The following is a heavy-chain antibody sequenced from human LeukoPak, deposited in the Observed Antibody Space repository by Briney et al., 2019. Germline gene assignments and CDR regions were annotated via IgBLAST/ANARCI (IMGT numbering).Heavy chain of an antibody. CDR2: INPNSGGT. CDR1: GYAFTGYY. D-gene: IGHD3-22*01. V-gene: IGHV1-2*02. CDR3: ARGQSYDSSGYYPLLP. Sequence: ASVKVSCKASGYAFTGYYMHWVRQAPGQGLEWMGWINPNSGGTNYAQKFQGRVTMTRDTSISTAYMELSRLRSDDTAVYYCARGQSYDSSGYYPLLPWGQGTLVTVSS. J-gene: IGHJ4*02.